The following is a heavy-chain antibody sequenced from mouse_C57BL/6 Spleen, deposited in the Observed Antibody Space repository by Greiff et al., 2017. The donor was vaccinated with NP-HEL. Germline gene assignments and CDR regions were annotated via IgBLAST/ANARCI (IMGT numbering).Heavy chain of an antibody. D-gene: IGHD1-1*01. CDR1: GYTFTGYW. V-gene: IGHV1-9*01. Sequence: VQLQQSGAELMKPGASVKLSCKATGYTFTGYWIAWVKQRPGHGLEWIGEILPGSGSTNYNEKFKGRVTFSADTSSNTAYMQISSLTTEDSAIYYGARTVSPRGDYAKDYWGQGTSVTASS. CDR3: ARTVSPRGDYAKDY. CDR2: ILPGSGST. J-gene: IGHJ4*01.